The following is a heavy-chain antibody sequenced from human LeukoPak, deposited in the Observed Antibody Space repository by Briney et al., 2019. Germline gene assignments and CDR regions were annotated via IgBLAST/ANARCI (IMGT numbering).Heavy chain of an antibody. D-gene: IGHD6-13*01. CDR1: GYSFTSYW. Sequence: GESLRISCKGSGYSFTSYWISWVRQMPGKGLEWMGRIDPGDSYTNYSPSFQGHVTISADKSISTAYLQWSSLKASDTAMYYCASLAYSSSWYYYGMDVWGKGTTVTVSS. CDR3: ASLAYSSSWYYYGMDV. J-gene: IGHJ6*04. CDR2: IDPGDSYT. V-gene: IGHV5-10-1*01.